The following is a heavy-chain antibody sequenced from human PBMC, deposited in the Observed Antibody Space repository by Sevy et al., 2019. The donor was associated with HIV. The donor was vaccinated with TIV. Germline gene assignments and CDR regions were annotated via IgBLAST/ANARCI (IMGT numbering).Heavy chain of an antibody. J-gene: IGHJ4*02. CDR2: ISAYNGNT. D-gene: IGHD3-22*01. V-gene: IGHV1-18*01. Sequence: ASVKVSGKASGYTFTSYGISWARQAPGQGLEWMGWISAYNGNTNYAQKHQGRVTMTTDTSTSTAYMELRSLRSDDTAVYYCARVGAHDQNYYDSSGYYNYWGQGTLVTVSS. CDR3: ARVGAHDQNYYDSSGYYNY. CDR1: GYTFTSYG.